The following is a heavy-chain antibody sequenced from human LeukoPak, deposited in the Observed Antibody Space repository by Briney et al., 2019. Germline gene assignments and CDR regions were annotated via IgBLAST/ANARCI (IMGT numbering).Heavy chain of an antibody. D-gene: IGHD6-13*01. CDR2: IIGSGGDT. V-gene: IGHV3-23*01. J-gene: IGHJ4*02. CDR3: AKAWAAAGTFAS. Sequence: GGSLRLSCAASGFTFSSYAMSWVRQAPGKGLEWVSTIIGSGGDTYYADSVKGRFTISRDTSKNTLYLQMKSLRAADTAVYYCAKAWAAAGTFASWGQGTLVTVSS. CDR1: GFTFSSYA.